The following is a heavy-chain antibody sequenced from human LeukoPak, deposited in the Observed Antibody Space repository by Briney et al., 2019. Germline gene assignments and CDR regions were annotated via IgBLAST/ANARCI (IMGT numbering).Heavy chain of an antibody. CDR3: ARGRFLDAFDI. CDR2: IYYSGST. J-gene: IGHJ3*02. D-gene: IGHD3-3*01. CDR1: GGAISSYY. V-gene: IGHV4-59*01. Sequence: PSETLSLTCTVSGGAISSYYWSWIRQPPGKGLEWIGYIYYSGSTKYKPSLKSRVTISVDTSKNQFSLKLSSVTAADTAVYYCARGRFLDAFDIWGQGTMVTVSS.